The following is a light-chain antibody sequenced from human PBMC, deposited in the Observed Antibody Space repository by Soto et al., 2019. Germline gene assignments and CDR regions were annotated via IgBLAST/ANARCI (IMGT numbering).Light chain of an antibody. CDR1: SSNIGSNY. J-gene: IGLJ2*01. CDR2: RNN. CDR3: AAWDDSLSGVV. V-gene: IGLV1-47*01. Sequence: QAVVTQPPSASGTPGQRVTISCSGSSSNIGSNYVYWYQQLPGTAPKLLIYRNNQRPSGVPDRFSGSKSGTSASLAICGLRSEDEADYYCAAWDDSLSGVVFGGGTKVTVL.